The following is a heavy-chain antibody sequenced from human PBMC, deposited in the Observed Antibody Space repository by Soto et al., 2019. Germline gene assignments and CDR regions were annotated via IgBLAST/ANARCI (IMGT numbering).Heavy chain of an antibody. CDR3: ARDLVRGVIDY. V-gene: IGHV4-30-4*01. CDR1: GGSISSGDYY. CDR2: IYYSGST. D-gene: IGHD3-10*01. Sequence: PSETLSLTCTVSGGSISSGDYYWSWIRQPPGKGLEWIGYIYYSGSTYYNPSLKSRVTISVDTSKNQFSLKLSSVTAADTAVYYCARDLVRGVIDYWGQGTLVTVSS. J-gene: IGHJ4*02.